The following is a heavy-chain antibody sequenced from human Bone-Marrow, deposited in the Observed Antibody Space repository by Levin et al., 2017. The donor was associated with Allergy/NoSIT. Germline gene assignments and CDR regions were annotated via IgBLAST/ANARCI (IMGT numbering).Heavy chain of an antibody. CDR3: AREFDYYGSGSYGFWFDP. D-gene: IGHD3-10*01. CDR1: GGTFSSYA. CDR2: IIPIFGTA. V-gene: IGHV1-69*13. Sequence: ASVKVSCKASGGTFSSYAISWVRQAPGQGLEWMGGIIPIFGTANYAQKFQGRVTITADESTSTAYMELSSLRSEDTAVYYCAREFDYYGSGSYGFWFDPWGQGTLVTVSS. J-gene: IGHJ5*02.